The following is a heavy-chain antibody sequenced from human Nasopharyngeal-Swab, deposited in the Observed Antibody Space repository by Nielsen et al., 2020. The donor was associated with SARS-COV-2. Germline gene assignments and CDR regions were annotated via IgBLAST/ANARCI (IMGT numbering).Heavy chain of an antibody. CDR2: IYYSGST. Sequence: WIRQPPGKGLEWIGSIYYSGSTYYNPSLKSRVTISVDTSKNQFSLKLSSVTAADTAVYYCASPLWFGELLPASYYYYGMGVWGQGTTVTVSS. CDR3: ASPLWFGELLPASYYYYGMGV. J-gene: IGHJ6*02. D-gene: IGHD3-10*01. V-gene: IGHV4-39*01.